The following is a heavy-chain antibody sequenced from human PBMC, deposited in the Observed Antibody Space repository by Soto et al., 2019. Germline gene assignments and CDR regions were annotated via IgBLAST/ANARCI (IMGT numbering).Heavy chain of an antibody. CDR1: GGSISSDY. D-gene: IGHD3-22*01. CDR3: ARDGYYYDSSGYQSVYYFDY. J-gene: IGHJ4*02. V-gene: IGHV4-59*01. Sequence: SETLSLTCTVSGGSISSDYWSWIRQPPGKGLEWIGYIYFSGSTNYNPSLKSRATISVDTSKNQFSLKLSSVTAADTAVYYCARDGYYYDSSGYQSVYYFDYWGQGTRVTVSS. CDR2: IYFSGST.